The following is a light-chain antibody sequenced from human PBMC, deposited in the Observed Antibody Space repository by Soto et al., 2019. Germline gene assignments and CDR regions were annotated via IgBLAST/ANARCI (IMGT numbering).Light chain of an antibody. J-gene: IGKJ4*01. Sequence: EIVLTQAPRTXSXXPXXXXXXXXRASQSVSSSYLAWYQQKPGQAPRLLIYGASSRATGIPDRFSGSGSGTDFTLTISSLEPEDFAVYFCQQYGSFVTFGGGTKVDIK. CDR2: GAS. V-gene: IGKV3-20*01. CDR1: QSVSSSY. CDR3: QQYGSFVT.